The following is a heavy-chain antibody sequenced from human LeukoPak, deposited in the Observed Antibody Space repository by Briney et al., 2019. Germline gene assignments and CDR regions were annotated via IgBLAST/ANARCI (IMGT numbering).Heavy chain of an antibody. CDR1: VGTFSSYA. Sequence: SVKVSFKASVGTFSSYAISWVRQAPGQGLEWMVRIIPILGIANYAQKFQGRVTITADKSTSTAYMELSSLRSEDTAVYYCARFDYGINKEYDWGQRTLVTVSS. V-gene: IGHV1-69*04. CDR3: ARFDYGINKEYD. D-gene: IGHD4-17*01. J-gene: IGHJ4*02. CDR2: IIPILGIA.